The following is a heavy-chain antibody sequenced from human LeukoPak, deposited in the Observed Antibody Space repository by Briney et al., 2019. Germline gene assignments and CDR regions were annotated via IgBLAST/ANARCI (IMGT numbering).Heavy chain of an antibody. CDR1: GFTFSNAW. Sequence: GGSLRLSCAASGFTFSNAWMSWVRQAPGKGLEWVGRIKSKTDGGTTDYAAPVKGRFTISRDDSKNTLYLQMNSLKTEDTAVYYCTTYGIMITFGGVIVSWGQGTLVTVSS. V-gene: IGHV3-15*01. CDR2: IKSKTDGGTT. J-gene: IGHJ5*02. D-gene: IGHD3-16*02. CDR3: TTYGIMITFGGVIVS.